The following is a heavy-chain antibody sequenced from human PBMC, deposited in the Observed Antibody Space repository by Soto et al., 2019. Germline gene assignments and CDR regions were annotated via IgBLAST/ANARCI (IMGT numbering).Heavy chain of an antibody. Sequence: SETLSLTCAVSGGTIRSGGYSWSLIRQPPGKGLEWIGYIYHSGSTYYNPSLKSRVTISVDRSKNQFSLKLSSVTAADTAVYYCARSELRYPPDSWGKGTLVTV. J-gene: IGHJ5*02. CDR3: ARSELRYPPDS. CDR2: IYHSGST. CDR1: GGTIRSGGYS. V-gene: IGHV4-30-2*01. D-gene: IGHD3-9*01.